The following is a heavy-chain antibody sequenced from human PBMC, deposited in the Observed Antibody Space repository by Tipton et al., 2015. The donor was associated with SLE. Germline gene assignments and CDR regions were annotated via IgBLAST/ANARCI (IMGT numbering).Heavy chain of an antibody. D-gene: IGHD4-23*01. J-gene: IGHJ3*02. CDR2: IYYSGST. CDR1: GGSISSSSYY. V-gene: IGHV4-39*07. CDR3: ASGGPEAFDI. Sequence: TLSLTCTVSGGSISSSSYYWGWIRQPPGKGLEWIGSIYYSGSTYYNPSLKSRVTISVDTSKNQFSLKLSSVTAADTAVYYCASGGPEAFDIWGQGTMVTVSS.